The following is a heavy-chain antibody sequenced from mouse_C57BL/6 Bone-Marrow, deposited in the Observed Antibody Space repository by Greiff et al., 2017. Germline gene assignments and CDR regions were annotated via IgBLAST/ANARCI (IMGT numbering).Heavy chain of an antibody. CDR1: GYAFSSYW. J-gene: IGHJ2*01. CDR2: IYPGDGDT. Sequence: VQLQQSGAELVKPGASVKISCKASGYAFSSYWMNWVKQRPGKGLEWIGQIYPGDGDTNYNGKFKGKATLTADKSSSTAYMQLSSLTSEDSAVYFCARRGYYGSSYNLFDYWGQGTTLTVSS. V-gene: IGHV1-80*01. D-gene: IGHD1-1*01. CDR3: ARRGYYGSSYNLFDY.